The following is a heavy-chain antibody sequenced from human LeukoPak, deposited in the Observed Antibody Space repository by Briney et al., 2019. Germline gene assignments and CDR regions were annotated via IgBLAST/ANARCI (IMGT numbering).Heavy chain of an antibody. Sequence: PGGSLRLSCAASGFTFSSYSMNWVRQAPGKGLEWVSSISSSSSYIYYADSVKGRFTISRDNAKYSLYLQMNSLRAEDTAVYYCARGGQYCSGGSCYATFNWFDPWGQGTLVTVSS. V-gene: IGHV3-21*01. CDR3: ARGGQYCSGGSCYATFNWFDP. CDR1: GFTFSSYS. J-gene: IGHJ5*02. D-gene: IGHD2-15*01. CDR2: ISSSSSYI.